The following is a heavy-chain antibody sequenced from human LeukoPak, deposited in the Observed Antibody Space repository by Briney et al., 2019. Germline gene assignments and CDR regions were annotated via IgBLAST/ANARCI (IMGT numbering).Heavy chain of an antibody. Sequence: PGGSLRLSCAAPGFTFSSYGMHWVRQAPGKGLEWVAVIWYDGSNKYYADSVKGRFTISRDNSKNTLYLQMNGLRAEDTAVYYCARVGYDYELDYWGQGTLVTVSS. CDR2: IWYDGSNK. CDR3: ARVGYDYELDY. CDR1: GFTFSSYG. D-gene: IGHD5-12*01. J-gene: IGHJ4*02. V-gene: IGHV3-33*01.